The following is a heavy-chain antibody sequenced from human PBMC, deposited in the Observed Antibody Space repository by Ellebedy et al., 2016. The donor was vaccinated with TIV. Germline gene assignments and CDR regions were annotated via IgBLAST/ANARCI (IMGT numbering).Heavy chain of an antibody. V-gene: IGHV3-7*03. Sequence: GGSLRLSCAASGFTFHSYWMSWVRQAPGEGLEWVANIHQDGSRIYYVDSVKGRFTISRDNAKNSVYLRMDTLRVEDTAVYHCVRDGAYGDYSPGYYGMDVWGQGTTVTVSS. CDR3: VRDGAYGDYSPGYYGMDV. CDR1: GFTFHSYW. CDR2: IHQDGSRI. J-gene: IGHJ6*02. D-gene: IGHD3-22*01.